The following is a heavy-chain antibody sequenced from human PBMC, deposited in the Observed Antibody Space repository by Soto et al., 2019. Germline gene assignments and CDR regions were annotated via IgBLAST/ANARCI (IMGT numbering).Heavy chain of an antibody. CDR1: GFTFSLYG. V-gene: IGHV3-30*18. CDR2: ITFEGSRQ. D-gene: IGHD6-13*01. J-gene: IGHJ6*02. CDR3: AKDVTAAVDNYYETRQDG. Sequence: QVQLVESGGGVVQPGKSVRLSCAASGFTFSLYGIHWVRQAPGKGLEWVASITFEGSRQDYVDSVKGRFTLSRDNSKNIFYLKRNSRRPEDTAFNNWAKDVTAAVDNYYETRQDGWGHVTTVTVSS.